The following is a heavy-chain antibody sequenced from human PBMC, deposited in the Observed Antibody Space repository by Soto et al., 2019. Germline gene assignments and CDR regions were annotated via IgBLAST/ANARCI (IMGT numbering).Heavy chain of an antibody. V-gene: IGHV4-59*01. Sequence: PSETLSLTCTVSGGSISSYYWSWIRQPPGKGLEWIGYIYYSGSTNYNPSLKSRVTISVGTSKNQFSLKLSSVTAADTAVYYCARETLGYCSGGSCYNWFDPWGQGTLVTVSS. CDR2: IYYSGST. J-gene: IGHJ5*02. CDR3: ARETLGYCSGGSCYNWFDP. D-gene: IGHD2-15*01. CDR1: GGSISSYY.